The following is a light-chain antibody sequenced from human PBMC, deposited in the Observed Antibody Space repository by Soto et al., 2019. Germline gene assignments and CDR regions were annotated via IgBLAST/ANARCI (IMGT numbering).Light chain of an antibody. CDR1: SSDVGGYNY. CDR3: SSYTRSSTRV. V-gene: IGLV2-14*01. J-gene: IGLJ2*01. CDR2: EVS. Sequence: QSVLTQPASVSGSPGRSITISCTGTSSDVGGYNYVSWYQQHPGKAPKLMIYEVSNRPSGVSNRFSGSKSGNTASLTISGLQAEDEADYYCSSYTRSSTRVFGGGTKVTVL.